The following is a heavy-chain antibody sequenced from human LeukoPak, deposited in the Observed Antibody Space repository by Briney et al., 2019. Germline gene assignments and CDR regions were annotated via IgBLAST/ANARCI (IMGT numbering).Heavy chain of an antibody. CDR3: ARVSSSSHPNFDY. CDR1: GFTFSSYS. D-gene: IGHD6-6*01. CDR2: ISSSSSYI. J-gene: IGHJ4*02. Sequence: GGSLRLSCAASGFTFSSYSMNWVRQAPGKGLEWVSSISSSSSYIYYADSVKGRFTISRDNAKNSLYLQMNSLRAEDTAVYYCARVSSSSHPNFDYWGQGTLVTVSS. V-gene: IGHV3-21*04.